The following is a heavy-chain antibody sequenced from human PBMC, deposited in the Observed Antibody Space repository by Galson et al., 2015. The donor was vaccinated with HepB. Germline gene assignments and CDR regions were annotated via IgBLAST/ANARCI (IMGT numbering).Heavy chain of an antibody. J-gene: IGHJ4*02. CDR2: IKQDGSEK. Sequence: SLRLSCAASGFTFSSYWMSWVRQAPGEGLEWVANIKQDGSEKYYVDSVKGRFTISRDNAKNSLYLQTNSLRAEDTAVYYCARGSVSSWTEDPLDYWGQGTLVTVSS. V-gene: IGHV3-7*03. CDR1: GFTFSSYW. CDR3: ARGSVSSWTEDPLDY. D-gene: IGHD6-13*01.